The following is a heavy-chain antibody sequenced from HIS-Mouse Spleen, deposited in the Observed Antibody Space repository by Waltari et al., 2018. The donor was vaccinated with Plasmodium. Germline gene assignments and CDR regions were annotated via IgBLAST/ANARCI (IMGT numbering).Heavy chain of an antibody. CDR2: INPNSGGT. D-gene: IGHD6-13*01. Sequence: QVQLVQSGAEVKKPGASVKVPCKASGYTFTGSYMHWVRTAPGQGLEWMGWINPNSGGTNYAQKFQGRVTMTRDTSISTAYMELSRLKSDDTAVYYCARLDPHSSSWYRYFQHWGQGTLVTVSS. CDR3: ARLDPHSSSWYRYFQH. CDR1: GYTFTGSY. V-gene: IGHV1-2*02. J-gene: IGHJ1*01.